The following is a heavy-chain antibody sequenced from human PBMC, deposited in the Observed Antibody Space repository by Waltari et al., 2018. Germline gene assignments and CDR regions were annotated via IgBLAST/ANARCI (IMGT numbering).Heavy chain of an antibody. D-gene: IGHD2-15*01. CDR3: ARAKGAIAHYFDY. J-gene: IGHJ4*02. CDR2: IYYSGST. CDR1: GGSISRYY. V-gene: IGHV4-59*01. Sequence: QVQLQESGPGLVKPSETLSLTCTVSGGSISRYYWSWIRQPPGKGLEWIGYIYYSGSTNYNPSLKSRVTISVDTSKNQFSLKLSSVTAADTAVYYCARAKGAIAHYFDYWGQGTLVTVSS.